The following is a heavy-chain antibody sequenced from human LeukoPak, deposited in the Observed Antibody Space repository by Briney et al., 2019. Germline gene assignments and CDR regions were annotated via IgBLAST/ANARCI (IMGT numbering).Heavy chain of an antibody. J-gene: IGHJ4*02. CDR1: GGSISSSSYY. Sequence: SETLSLTCTVSGGSISSSSYYWGWIRQPPGKGLEWIGSIYYSGSTYYNPSLKSRVTISVGTSKNQFSLKLSSVTAADTAVYYCARDRLTMVRDLPFDYWGQGTLVTVSS. CDR3: ARDRLTMVRDLPFDY. V-gene: IGHV4-39*07. D-gene: IGHD3-10*01. CDR2: IYYSGST.